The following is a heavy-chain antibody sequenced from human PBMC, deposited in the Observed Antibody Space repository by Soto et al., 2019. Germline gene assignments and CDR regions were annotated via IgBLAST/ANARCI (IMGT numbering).Heavy chain of an antibody. Sequence: QAQLVQSGAEAKRPGTSVKVSCKVSGYTFTNYFHWIRQAPGQGLEWMRWMNPNDGDTEYARKFQGRVTLTRDTPTTKAYRELSTLASDDADVYYCARENWCHVVWCQRSLVTVSS. D-gene: IGHD2-15*01. CDR2: MNPNDGDT. CDR1: GYTFTNY. CDR3: ARENWCHVV. J-gene: IGHJ4*02. V-gene: IGHV1-2*02.